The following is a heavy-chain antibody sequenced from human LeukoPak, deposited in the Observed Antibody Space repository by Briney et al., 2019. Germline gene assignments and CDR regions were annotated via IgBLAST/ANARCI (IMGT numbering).Heavy chain of an antibody. D-gene: IGHD3-22*01. Sequence: GGPLRLSCAASGFTFSSYGMHWVRQAPGKGLEWVAVISYDGSNKYYADSVKGRFTISRDNSKNTLYLQMNSLRAEDTAVYYCAKDIAPMIVVVMTYGMDVWGQGTTVTVSS. J-gene: IGHJ6*02. CDR3: AKDIAPMIVVVMTYGMDV. CDR1: GFTFSSYG. V-gene: IGHV3-30*18. CDR2: ISYDGSNK.